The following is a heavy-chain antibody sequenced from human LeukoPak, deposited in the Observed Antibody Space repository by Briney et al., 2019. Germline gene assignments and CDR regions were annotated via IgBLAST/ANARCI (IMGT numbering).Heavy chain of an antibody. Sequence: GSLRLSCAASGFTFINYWMSWVRQAPGKGLEWVANIKQDGSEKYYVDSVKGRFTISRDNAKNSLYLQMNSLRADDTAVYYCARAIVVVPAGDYWGQGTLVTVSS. V-gene: IGHV3-7*04. CDR3: ARAIVVVPAGDY. D-gene: IGHD2-2*01. CDR2: IKQDGSEK. J-gene: IGHJ4*02. CDR1: GFTFINYW.